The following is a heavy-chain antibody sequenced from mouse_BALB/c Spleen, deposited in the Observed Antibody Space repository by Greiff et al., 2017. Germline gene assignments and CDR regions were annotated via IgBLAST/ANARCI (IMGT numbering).Heavy chain of an antibody. Sequence: EVQLQESGGGLVQPGGSLKLSCAASGFTFSSYGMSWVRQTPDKRLELVATINSNGGSTYYPDSVKGRFTISRDNAKNTLYLQMSSLKSEDTAMYYCARGYGGYWGQGTTLTVSS. CDR3: ARGYGGY. J-gene: IGHJ2*01. D-gene: IGHD1-1*02. CDR2: INSNGGST. CDR1: GFTFSSYG. V-gene: IGHV5-6-3*01.